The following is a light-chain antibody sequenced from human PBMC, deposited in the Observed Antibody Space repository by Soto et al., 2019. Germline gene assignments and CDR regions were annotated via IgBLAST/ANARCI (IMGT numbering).Light chain of an antibody. Sequence: DIPMTQSPSTLSASVGDRVTITCRASQSISSWLAWYQQKPGKAPKLLIYDASSLESGVPSRFSGSGSGTDFTLTISCLQSEDFATYYCQQYYSYPYTFGQGTKLEIK. CDR2: DAS. CDR3: QQYYSYPYT. J-gene: IGKJ2*01. CDR1: QSISSW. V-gene: IGKV1-5*01.